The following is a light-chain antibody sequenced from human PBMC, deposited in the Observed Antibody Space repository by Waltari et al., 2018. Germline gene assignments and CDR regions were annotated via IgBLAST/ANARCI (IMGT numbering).Light chain of an antibody. CDR2: DAS. CDR1: QGVNSY. V-gene: IGKV1-8*01. J-gene: IGKJ1*01. CDR3: QQYFSHPPT. Sequence: AIRMTQSPSSFSASTGDTVTITCRAIQGVNSYLAWFQQKPGEAPKLLISDASTLRGGVPSRFSGTGSGTDFTLTIANLQSEDFATYYCQQYFSHPPTFGQGTKVEIK.